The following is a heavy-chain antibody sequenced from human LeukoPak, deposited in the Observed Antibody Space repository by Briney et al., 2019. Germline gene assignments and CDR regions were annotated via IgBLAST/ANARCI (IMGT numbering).Heavy chain of an antibody. CDR3: AKDRSPGNTMLVVILDDY. J-gene: IGHJ4*02. CDR2: ISGSGGST. CDR1: GFTFSSYA. D-gene: IGHD3-22*01. Sequence: GGSLRLFCAASGFTFSSYAMSWVRQAPGKGLEWVSAISGSGGSTYYADSVKGRFTISRDNSKNTLYLQMNSLRAEDTAVYYCAKDRSPGNTMLVVILDDYWGQGTLVTVSS. V-gene: IGHV3-23*01.